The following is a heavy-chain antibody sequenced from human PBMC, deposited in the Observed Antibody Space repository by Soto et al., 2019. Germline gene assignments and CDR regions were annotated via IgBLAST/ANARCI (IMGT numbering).Heavy chain of an antibody. J-gene: IGHJ4*02. CDR1: GFTFSSYG. Sequence: QVQLVESGGGVVQPGRSLRLSCAASGFTFSSYGMHWVRQAPGKGLEWVAVIWYDGSNKYYADSVKGRFTISRDNAKNTLYLHMSSLRAEDTAVYYCARDPFYGDYPHYFDYWGQGTLVTVSS. CDR3: ARDPFYGDYPHYFDY. D-gene: IGHD4-17*01. V-gene: IGHV3-33*01. CDR2: IWYDGSNK.